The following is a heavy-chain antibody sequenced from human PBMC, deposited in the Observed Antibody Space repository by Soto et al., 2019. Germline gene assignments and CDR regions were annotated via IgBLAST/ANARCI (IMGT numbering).Heavy chain of an antibody. CDR1: GFTFSTYG. D-gene: IGHD1-1*01. Sequence: GGSLRLSCAASGFTFSTYGMHWVRQAPGKGLEWVAVIWYDGSNKYYADSVKGRFTISRDNSKNTLYLQMNSLRAEDTAVYYCAKCRTTVTTINYYYSCAMDFWGQGPTVTVS. V-gene: IGHV3-30*02. CDR3: AKCRTTVTTINYYYSCAMDF. CDR2: IWYDGSNK. J-gene: IGHJ6*02.